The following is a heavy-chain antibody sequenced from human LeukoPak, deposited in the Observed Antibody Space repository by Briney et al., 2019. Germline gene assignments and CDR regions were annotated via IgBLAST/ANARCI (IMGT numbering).Heavy chain of an antibody. D-gene: IGHD2/OR15-2a*01. V-gene: IGHV3-21*01. CDR1: GFTFSSYN. CDR2: ISGNSANI. Sequence: GGSLRLSCAASGFTFSSYNMNWVRQAPQKGLEWISSISGNSANIFYADSVKGQFTISRDNAKNSLYLQMNSVRDDDTAVYYCVRIPNSANFPNWFDPWGQGTLVTVSS. J-gene: IGHJ5*02. CDR3: VRIPNSANFPNWFDP.